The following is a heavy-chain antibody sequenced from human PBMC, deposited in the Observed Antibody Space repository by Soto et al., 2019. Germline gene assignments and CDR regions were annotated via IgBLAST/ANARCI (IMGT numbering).Heavy chain of an antibody. CDR1: GYTFTSYD. Sequence: ASVTVSCQASGYTFTSYDINWVRQATGQGLEWMGWMNPNSGNTGYAQKFQGRVTMTRNTSISTAYMELSSLRSEDTAVYYCARVVVLWFGELSRKFDPWGQGTLVTVSS. CDR2: MNPNSGNT. D-gene: IGHD3-10*01. J-gene: IGHJ5*02. V-gene: IGHV1-8*01. CDR3: ARVVVLWFGELSRKFDP.